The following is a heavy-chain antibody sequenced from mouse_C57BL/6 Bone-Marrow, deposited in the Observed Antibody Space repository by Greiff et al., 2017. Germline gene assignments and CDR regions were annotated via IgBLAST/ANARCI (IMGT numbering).Heavy chain of an antibody. Sequence: VKLMESGAELARPGASVKLSCKASGYTFTSYGISWVKQRTGQGLEWIGEIYPRSGNTYYNEKFKGKATLTADKSSSTAYMELRSLTSEDSAVYFCARGGVTTRAWFAYWGQGTLVTVSA. V-gene: IGHV1-81*01. CDR3: ARGGVTTRAWFAY. CDR1: GYTFTSYG. D-gene: IGHD2-2*01. CDR2: IYPRSGNT. J-gene: IGHJ3*01.